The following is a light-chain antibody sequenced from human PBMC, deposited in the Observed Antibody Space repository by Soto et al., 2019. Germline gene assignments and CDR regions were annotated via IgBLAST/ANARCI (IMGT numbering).Light chain of an antibody. V-gene: IGLV2-23*02. J-gene: IGLJ7*01. CDR2: EVS. CDR1: RSDVGSYKR. Sequence: QSALTQPASVSGSPGQSITISCTGTRSDVGSYKRVSWYQQHTGKAPKLIISEVSKRPSGISDRFSGSKSGSTASLTISGLQAEDEADYYCCSYAGTSTHTVFGGGTQLTVL. CDR3: CSYAGTSTHTV.